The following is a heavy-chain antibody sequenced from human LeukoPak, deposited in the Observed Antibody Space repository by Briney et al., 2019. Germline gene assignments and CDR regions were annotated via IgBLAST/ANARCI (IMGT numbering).Heavy chain of an antibody. V-gene: IGHV1-8*01. D-gene: IGHD6-19*01. CDR1: GYTFTSYD. CDR2: MNPNSGNT. CDR3: ARGGAVAGYYYYYYMDV. Sequence: PVASVKVSCKASGYTFTSYDINWVRQATGQGLEWMGWMNPNSGNTGYAQKFQVRVTMTRNTSISTAYMELSSLRSEDTAVYYCARGGAVAGYYYYYYMDVWGKGTTVTVSS. J-gene: IGHJ6*03.